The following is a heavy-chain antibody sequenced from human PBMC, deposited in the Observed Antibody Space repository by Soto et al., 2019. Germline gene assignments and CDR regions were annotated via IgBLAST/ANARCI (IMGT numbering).Heavy chain of an antibody. CDR1: GGSISSYY. Sequence: QVQLQESGPGLVKPSETLSLSCTVSGGSISSYYWSWFRQSPGKRMEWIGYVHHSWGSSYNPSLQRRVAISLHTSTSQFSRKVTSVTATDTAVYYCARQGFGPLPGLVDVWGHGTTVTVSS. J-gene: IGHJ6*02. D-gene: IGHD3-10*01. CDR3: ARQGFGPLPGLVDV. V-gene: IGHV4-59*08. CDR2: VHHSWGS.